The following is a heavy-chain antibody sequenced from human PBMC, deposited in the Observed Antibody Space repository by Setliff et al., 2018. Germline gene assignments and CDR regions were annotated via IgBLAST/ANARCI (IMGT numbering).Heavy chain of an antibody. Sequence: ASVKVSCKASGYTFTSYGVSWVRQAPGQGLEWMGWISVYSGDTSYAQKFQDRVTLTTDTSTSTAYMEMRSLTSDDTAVYYCARVTGVTTFGVIMKDFEFWGQGTLVTVSS. D-gene: IGHD3-3*01. V-gene: IGHV1-18*01. CDR3: ARVTGVTTFGVIMKDFEF. J-gene: IGHJ4*02. CDR1: GYTFTSYG. CDR2: ISVYSGDT.